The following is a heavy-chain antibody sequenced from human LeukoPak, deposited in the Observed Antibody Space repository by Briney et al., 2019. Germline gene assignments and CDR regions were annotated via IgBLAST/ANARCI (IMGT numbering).Heavy chain of an antibody. CDR3: ARRYSSGWYGYYYDSSGYSGYFDY. CDR1: GGSISSSSYY. V-gene: IGHV4-39*01. J-gene: IGHJ4*02. CDR2: IYYSGST. Sequence: SETLSLTCTVSGGSISSSSYYWGWIRQPPGKGLEWSGSIYYSGSTYYNPSLKSRVTISVDTSKNQFSLKLSSVTAADTAVYYCARRYSSGWYGYYYDSSGYSGYFDYWGQGTLVTVSS. D-gene: IGHD3-22*01.